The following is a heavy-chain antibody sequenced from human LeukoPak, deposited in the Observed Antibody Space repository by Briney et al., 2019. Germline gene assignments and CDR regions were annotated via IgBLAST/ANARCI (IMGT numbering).Heavy chain of an antibody. CDR3: ASIVVVPAENYYMDA. CDR2: IIPIFATA. CDR1: GGTFSSYA. Sequence: ASVKVSCKASGGTFSSYAISWVRQAPGQGLEWMGGIIPIFATANYAQKFQGRVTITADESTSTAYMELSSLRSEDTAVYYCASIVVVPAENYYMDAWGKGTTVTVSS. D-gene: IGHD2-2*01. V-gene: IGHV1-69*13. J-gene: IGHJ6*03.